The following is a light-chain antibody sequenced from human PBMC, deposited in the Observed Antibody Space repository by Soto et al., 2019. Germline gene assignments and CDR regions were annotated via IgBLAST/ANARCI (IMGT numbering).Light chain of an antibody. CDR3: SSFTSSSTLL. J-gene: IGLJ2*01. Sequence: QSVLTQPASVSGSPGQSITISCTGTSSDIGGNKYVSWYQQHPGKAPKLLIFEVSYRPSGVSYRFSGSKSANAASLTISGLQADDEADYYCSSFTSSSTLLFGGGTKLTVL. CDR2: EVS. CDR1: SSDIGGNKY. V-gene: IGLV2-14*01.